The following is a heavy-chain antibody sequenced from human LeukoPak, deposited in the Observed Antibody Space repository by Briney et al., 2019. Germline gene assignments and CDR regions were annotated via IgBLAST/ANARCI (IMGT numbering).Heavy chain of an antibody. J-gene: IGHJ5*02. CDR3: ARGVKKSCSGGSCYWFDP. D-gene: IGHD2-15*01. CDR1: GYTFTSYD. V-gene: IGHV1-8*01. CDR2: MNPNSGNT. Sequence: GASVKVSCKASGYTFTSYDINWVRQATGQGLERMGWMNPNSGNTGYAQKFQGRVTMTRNTSISTAYMELSSLRSEDTAVYYCARGVKKSCSGGSCYWFDPWGQGTLVTVSS.